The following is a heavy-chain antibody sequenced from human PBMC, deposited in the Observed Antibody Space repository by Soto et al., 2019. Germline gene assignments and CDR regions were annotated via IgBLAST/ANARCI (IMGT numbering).Heavy chain of an antibody. J-gene: IGHJ4*02. CDR1: GYSFTSYW. D-gene: IGHD2-8*01. CDR2: IDPSDSYT. Sequence: GESLKISCKGSGYSFTSYWISWVRQMPGKGLEWMGRIDPSDSYTNYSPSFQGHVTISADKSISTAYLQWSSRKASDTAMYYCPRHKDCTNGVCYTNFDYWGQGTLVTVSS. V-gene: IGHV5-10-1*01. CDR3: PRHKDCTNGVCYTNFDY.